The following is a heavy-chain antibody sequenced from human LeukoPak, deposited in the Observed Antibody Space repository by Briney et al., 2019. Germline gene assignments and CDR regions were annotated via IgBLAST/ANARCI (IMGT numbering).Heavy chain of an antibody. CDR3: AKELLPGGSYSVACCSDY. Sequence: PGGCRRLSCAPSGFTFTSYWTGWIRPAPGEGLEWVANIKQDVRETYYVDSVKGSCTFSTDTATNPLDLQMNSLRAGDTAVCYCAKELLPGGSYSVACCSDYWGQETLVTVSS. J-gene: IGHJ4*02. D-gene: IGHD1-26*01. CDR2: IKQDVRET. V-gene: IGHV3-7*01. CDR1: GFTFTSYW.